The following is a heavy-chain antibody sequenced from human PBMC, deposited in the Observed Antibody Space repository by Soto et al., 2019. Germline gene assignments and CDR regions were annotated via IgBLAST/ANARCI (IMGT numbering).Heavy chain of an antibody. Sequence: QVQVVESGGGVVQPGRSLRLSCAASGFTFSNYGMHWVRQAPGKGLEWVAGVAYDGNGKEYGDSVKGRLSISRDNSKNTLYLQMNSLRVEDTAVYFCARGVGNNWNYIWFDPWGQGTLVTVSS. CDR2: VAYDGNGK. D-gene: IGHD1-7*01. CDR3: ARGVGNNWNYIWFDP. V-gene: IGHV3-30*03. CDR1: GFTFSNYG. J-gene: IGHJ5*02.